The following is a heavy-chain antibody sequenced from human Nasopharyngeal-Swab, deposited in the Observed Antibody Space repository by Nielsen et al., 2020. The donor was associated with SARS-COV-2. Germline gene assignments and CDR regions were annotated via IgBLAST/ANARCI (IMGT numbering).Heavy chain of an antibody. CDR3: ARVPAAGYYDSSGYFDY. Sequence: GESLKISCAASGFTFSSYWMSWVRQAPGKGLEWVANIKQDGSEKYYVDSVKGRFTISRDNAKNSLYLQMNSLRAEDTAVYYCARVPAAGYYDSSGYFDYWGQGTLVTVSS. V-gene: IGHV3-7*01. D-gene: IGHD3-22*01. J-gene: IGHJ4*02. CDR2: IKQDGSEK. CDR1: GFTFSSYW.